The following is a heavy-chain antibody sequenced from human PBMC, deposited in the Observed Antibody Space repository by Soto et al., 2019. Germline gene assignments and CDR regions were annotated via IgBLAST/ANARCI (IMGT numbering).Heavy chain of an antibody. CDR3: ASFKERNYYYYGMDV. CDR1: GYTFTSYG. J-gene: IGHJ6*02. Sequence: ASVKVSCKASGYTFTSYGISWVRQAPGQGLEWMGWISAYNGNTNYAQKLQGRVTMTTDTSTSTAYMELRSLRSDDTAVYYCASFKERNYYYYGMDVWGQGTTVTVSS. V-gene: IGHV1-18*01. D-gene: IGHD1-1*01. CDR2: ISAYNGNT.